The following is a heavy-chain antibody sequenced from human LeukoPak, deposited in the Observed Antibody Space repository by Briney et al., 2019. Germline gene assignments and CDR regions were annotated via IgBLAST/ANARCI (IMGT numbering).Heavy chain of an antibody. J-gene: IGHJ6*02. Sequence: GSLRLSCAASGFIVTNNYMNWVRQAPGKGLEWVSVIYTDGTTRYADSVKGRFTISRDNSKDMLYLQMNSLRVEDTAIYHCARVRYDRSGYFYGMDVWGQGTTVTVSS. V-gene: IGHV3-53*01. CDR1: GFIVTNNY. CDR3: ARVRYDRSGYFYGMDV. D-gene: IGHD3-22*01. CDR2: IYTDGTT.